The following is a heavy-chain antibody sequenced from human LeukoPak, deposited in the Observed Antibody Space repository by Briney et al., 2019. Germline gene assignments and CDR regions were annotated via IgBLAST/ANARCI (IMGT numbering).Heavy chain of an antibody. CDR2: INHSGST. Sequence: PSETLSLTCAVYGGSFSGYYWSWIRRPPGKGLEWIGEINHSGSTNYNPSLKSRVTISVDTSKNQFSLKLSSVTAADTAVYYCARGLNLRWLQMTFDYWGQGTLVTVSS. D-gene: IGHD5-24*01. CDR3: ARGLNLRWLQMTFDY. V-gene: IGHV4-34*01. J-gene: IGHJ4*02. CDR1: GGSFSGYY.